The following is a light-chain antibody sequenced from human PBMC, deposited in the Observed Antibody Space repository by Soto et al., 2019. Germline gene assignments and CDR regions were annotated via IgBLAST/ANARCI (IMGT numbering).Light chain of an antibody. Sequence: EIVLTQSPATLSLSPGDRATLSCRASQSVRDYLAWYQQKPGQAPRLLIHDASSRATGIPARFSGSGSGTDFTLTISSLEPEDFAVYYCQQRSNWPITFGQGTRLEIK. CDR3: QQRSNWPIT. V-gene: IGKV3-11*01. CDR1: QSVRDY. J-gene: IGKJ5*01. CDR2: DAS.